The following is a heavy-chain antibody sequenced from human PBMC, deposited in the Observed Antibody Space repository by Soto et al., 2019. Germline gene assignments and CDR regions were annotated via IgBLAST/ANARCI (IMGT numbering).Heavy chain of an antibody. D-gene: IGHD3-22*01. J-gene: IGHJ3*02. CDR3: ARYRRAAYYYDSSGSPDAFDI. V-gene: IGHV1-46*01. CDR1: GYTFTSSA. Sequence: ASAQVSCKASGYTFTSSAMHWVRQAPGQRIERMGLINPSGGTTSYAQKFQGRVTMTRDTSTSTVYMELSSLRSEDTAVYYCARYRRAAYYYDSSGSPDAFDIWGQGTMVTVSS. CDR2: INPSGGTT.